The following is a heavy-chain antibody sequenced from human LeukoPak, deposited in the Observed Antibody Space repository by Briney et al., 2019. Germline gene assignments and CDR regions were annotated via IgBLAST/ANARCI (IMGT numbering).Heavy chain of an antibody. D-gene: IGHD1-1*01. CDR2: ISGNGSGS. J-gene: IGHJ4*02. V-gene: IGHV3-23*01. CDR3: AKQTRPQLERRLGFGY. Sequence: GGSLRLSCAASGFTFSGYAMSWVRQAPGKGLEWVSPISGNGSGSYYADSVKGRFAIYRHNSKNTLYLQMNSLRADDTAVYYCAKQTRPQLERRLGFGYWGQGNLVTVSS. CDR1: GFTFSGYA.